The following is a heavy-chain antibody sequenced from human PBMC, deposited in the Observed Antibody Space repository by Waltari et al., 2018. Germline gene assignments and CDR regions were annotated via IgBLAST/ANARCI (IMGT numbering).Heavy chain of an antibody. CDR2: INHSGST. V-gene: IGHV4-34*01. D-gene: IGHD3-10*01. Sequence: QVQLQQWGAGLLKPSETLSLTCAVYGGSFSGYYWSWIRQPPGKGLEGIGEINHSGSTNYNPSLKSRVTISVDTSKNQFSLKLSSVTAADTAVYYCARMAPFGYWGQGTLVTVSS. J-gene: IGHJ4*02. CDR3: ARMAPFGY. CDR1: GGSFSGYY.